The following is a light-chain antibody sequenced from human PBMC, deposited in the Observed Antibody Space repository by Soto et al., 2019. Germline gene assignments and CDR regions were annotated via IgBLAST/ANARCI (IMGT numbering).Light chain of an antibody. CDR2: GAS. CDR3: QQYGSSPLT. Sequence: EIVLTQSPGTLSLSPGERATLSCRTSQSVSSSYLAWYQQKPGQAPRLLIYGASSRATGIPDRFCGSGSGTDFTLTISRLVPEDYAVYYCQQYGSSPLTFGGGTTVEIK. CDR1: QSVSSSY. V-gene: IGKV3-20*01. J-gene: IGKJ4*01.